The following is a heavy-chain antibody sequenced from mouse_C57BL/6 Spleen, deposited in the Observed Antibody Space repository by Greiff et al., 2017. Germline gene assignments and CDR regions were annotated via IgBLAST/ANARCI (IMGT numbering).Heavy chain of an antibody. D-gene: IGHD1-3*01. V-gene: IGHV1-64*01. CDR2: IHPNSGST. J-gene: IGHJ2*01. CDR3: AREWGYLDY. Sequence: QVQLKQPGAELVKPGASVKLSCKASGYTFTSYWMHWVRQRPGQGLEWIGMIHPNSGSTNYNEKFKSKATLTVDKSSSTAYMQLSSLTSEDSAVYYCAREWGYLDYWGQGTTLTVSS. CDR1: GYTFTSYW.